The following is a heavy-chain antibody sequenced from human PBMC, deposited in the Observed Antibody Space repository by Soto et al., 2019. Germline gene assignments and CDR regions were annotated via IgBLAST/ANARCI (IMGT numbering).Heavy chain of an antibody. CDR1: CDSLSRGDG. CDR2: IYYSGTT. CDR3: ARLGAFYQSLDT. J-gene: IGHJ5*01. Sequence: SEARSLRSAVYCDSLSRGDGWVWSRQTPGKGLEWIGYIYYSGTTYYNPSLKSRVTMSVDTSKNQFSLKLTSVTAADTAVYYCARLGAFYQSLDTWGPGTQVT. V-gene: IGHV4-28*01. D-gene: IGHD2-2*01.